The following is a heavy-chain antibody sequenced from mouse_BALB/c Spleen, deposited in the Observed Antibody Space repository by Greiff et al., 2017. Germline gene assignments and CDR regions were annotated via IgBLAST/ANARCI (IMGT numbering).Heavy chain of an antibody. CDR3: AFTTVDRFYAMDY. V-gene: IGHV5-17*02. Sequence: EVNVVESGGGLVQPGGSRKLSCAASGFTFSSFGMHWVRQAPEKGLEWVAYISSGSSTIYYADTVKGRFTISRDNPKNTLFLQMTSLRSEDTAMYYCAFTTVDRFYAMDYWGQGTSVTVSS. J-gene: IGHJ4*01. CDR2: ISSGSSTI. D-gene: IGHD1-1*01. CDR1: GFTFSSFG.